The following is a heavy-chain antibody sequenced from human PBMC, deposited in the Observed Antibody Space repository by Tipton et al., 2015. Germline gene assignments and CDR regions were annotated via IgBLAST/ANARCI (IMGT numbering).Heavy chain of an antibody. CDR3: VSEIAVAGFFDY. CDR1: GGSISSGGYY. CDR2: IYYSGST. Sequence: TLSLTCTVSGGSISSGGYYWSWIRQHPGKGLEWIGYIYYSGSTYYNPSLKSRVTISVDTSKNQFSLKLTSVTAADTAVYYCVSEIAVAGFFDYWGQGTLVTVSS. V-gene: IGHV4-31*03. D-gene: IGHD6-19*01. J-gene: IGHJ4*02.